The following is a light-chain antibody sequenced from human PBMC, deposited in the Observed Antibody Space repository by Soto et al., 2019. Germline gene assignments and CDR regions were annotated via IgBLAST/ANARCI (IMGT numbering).Light chain of an antibody. CDR3: SSYTTTSTVL. CDR1: SNDVGAYNY. CDR2: DVS. V-gene: IGLV2-14*01. J-gene: IGLJ2*01. Sequence: ALTQPASVSGSPGQSIAIYCIGTSNDVGAYNYVSWYQQHPGKAPKLLIYDVSGRPSGVSDRFSGSKSGNSASLTISGLQAEDEAAYYCSSYTTTSTVLFGGGTKVTVL.